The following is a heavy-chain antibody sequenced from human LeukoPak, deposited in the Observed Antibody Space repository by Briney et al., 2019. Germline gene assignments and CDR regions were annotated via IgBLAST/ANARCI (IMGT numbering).Heavy chain of an antibody. CDR3: ARRNAMDV. J-gene: IGHJ6*02. V-gene: IGHV3-7*03. CDR1: GFTFSNYC. CDR2: IDRDGSER. Sequence: GGSLRLSCAASGFTFSNYCITWVRQAPGKGLEWVANIDRDGSERYYVDSVKGRFTISRDDAKSSLYLQMNSLRAEDTAVYYCARRNAMDVWGQGTTVIVFS.